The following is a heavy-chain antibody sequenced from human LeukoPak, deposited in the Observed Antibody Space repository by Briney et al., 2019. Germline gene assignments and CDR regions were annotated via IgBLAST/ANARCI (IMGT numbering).Heavy chain of an antibody. CDR3: ARDRPSTTDGY. CDR2: ITPILGMA. J-gene: IGHJ4*02. Sequence: ASVKVSCKASGGTFSSYAISWVRQVPGQGLEWMGRITPILGMANYAQKFQGRVTITADKSTSTAYMELSSLRSEDTAVYYCARDRPSTTDGYWGQGTLVTVSS. D-gene: IGHD4-17*01. CDR1: GGTFSSYA. V-gene: IGHV1-69*04.